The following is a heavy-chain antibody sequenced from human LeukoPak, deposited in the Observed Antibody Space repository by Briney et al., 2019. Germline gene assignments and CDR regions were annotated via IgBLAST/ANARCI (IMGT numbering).Heavy chain of an antibody. CDR3: ARAGAFDI. V-gene: IGHV3-33*01. CDR1: GFTFSSYG. CDR2: MWYDGSNK. J-gene: IGHJ3*02. Sequence: GRSLRLSCAASGFTFSSYGMHWVRQAPGKGLEWVAVMWYDGSNKYYADSVKGRFTISRDNSKNTLYLQMNSLRAEDTAVYYCARAGAFDIWGQGTMVTVSS.